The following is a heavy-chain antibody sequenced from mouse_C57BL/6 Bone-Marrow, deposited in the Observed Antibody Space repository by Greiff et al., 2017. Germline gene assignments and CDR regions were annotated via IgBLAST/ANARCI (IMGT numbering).Heavy chain of an antibody. D-gene: IGHD1-1*01. V-gene: IGHV1-69*01. J-gene: IGHJ4*01. CDR1: GYTFTSYW. CDR3: ARDGSSYNYAMDY. CDR2: IDPSDSYT. Sequence: VQLQQPGAELVMPGASVKLSCKASGYTFTSYWMHWVKQRPGQGLEWIGEIDPSDSYTNYNQKFKGKSTLTVDKASSTAYMQLSSLTSEDSAVYDGARDGSSYNYAMDYGGQGTSVTVSS.